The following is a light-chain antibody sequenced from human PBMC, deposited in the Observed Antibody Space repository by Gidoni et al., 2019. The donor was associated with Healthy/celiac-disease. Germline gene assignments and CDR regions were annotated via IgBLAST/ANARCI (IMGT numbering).Light chain of an antibody. V-gene: IGLV2-14*01. J-gene: IGLJ2*01. CDR3: SSYTISSTVV. CDR2: EVS. Sequence: QSALPQPASVSASPAPSITLSCTGTSSDVGGYNYFSWYQQHPGKAPKLMIYEVSNRPSWVPNRFSGSKSGNTASLTISGLQAEDESYYYCSSYTISSTVVFGGGTKLTVL. CDR1: SSDVGGYNY.